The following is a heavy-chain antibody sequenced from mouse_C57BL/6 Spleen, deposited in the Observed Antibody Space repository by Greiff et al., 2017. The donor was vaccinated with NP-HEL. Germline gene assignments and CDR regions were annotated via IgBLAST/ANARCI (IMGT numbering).Heavy chain of an antibody. CDR3: APNWDFDY. V-gene: IGHV1-7*01. CDR2: INPSSGYT. CDR1: GYTFTSYW. J-gene: IGHJ2*01. Sequence: QVHVKQSGAELAKPGASVKLSCKASGYTFTSYWMHWVKQRPGQGLEWIGYINPSSGYTKYNQKFKDKATLTADKSSSTAYMQLSSLTYEDSAVYYCAPNWDFDYWGQGTTLTVSS. D-gene: IGHD4-1*02.